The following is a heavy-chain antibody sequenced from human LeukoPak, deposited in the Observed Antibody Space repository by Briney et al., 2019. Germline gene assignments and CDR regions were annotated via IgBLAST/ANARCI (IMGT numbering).Heavy chain of an antibody. D-gene: IGHD4-17*01. CDR1: GFTFSSYS. CDR2: IGSSSSYI. CDR3: ARSYGSGY. J-gene: IGHJ4*02. Sequence: GGSLRLSCATSGFTFSSYSMNWVRQAPGKGLEWVSSIGSSSSYIYYADSVKGRFTISRDNAKNSLYLQMNSLRAEDTAVYYCARSYGSGYWGQGTLVTVSS. V-gene: IGHV3-21*01.